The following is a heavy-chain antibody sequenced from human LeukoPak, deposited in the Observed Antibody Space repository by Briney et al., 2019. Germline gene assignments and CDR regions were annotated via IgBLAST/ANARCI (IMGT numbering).Heavy chain of an antibody. D-gene: IGHD5-24*01. V-gene: IGHV4-59*08. J-gene: IGHJ3*02. CDR1: GGSISSYW. CDR3: ARHVTISGPYDASDI. CDR2: IFYSGST. Sequence: PSETLSLTCTVFGGSISSYWWTWIRQPPGKGLEWIGHIFYSGSTNYNPSLKSRVTISLDTSKNQFSLNLSSVTAADTAVYYCARHVTISGPYDASDIWGQGAMVTVSP.